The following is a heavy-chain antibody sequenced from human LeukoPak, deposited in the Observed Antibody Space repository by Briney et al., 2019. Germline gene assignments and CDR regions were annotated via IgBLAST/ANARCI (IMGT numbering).Heavy chain of an antibody. J-gene: IGHJ4*02. Sequence: GGSLRLSCAASGFTFSRYWMSWVRQAPGKGLEWVANTKQDGSKKSYVDSVKGRFTISRDNAKNSLYLQMNSLRAEDTAIYYCTRVGYIDEGIDYWGQGTLVTVSS. D-gene: IGHD5-24*01. V-gene: IGHV3-7*04. CDR1: GFTFSRYW. CDR2: TKQDGSKK. CDR3: TRVGYIDEGIDY.